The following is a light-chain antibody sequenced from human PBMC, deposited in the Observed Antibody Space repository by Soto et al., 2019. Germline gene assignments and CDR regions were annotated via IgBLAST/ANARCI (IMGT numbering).Light chain of an antibody. Sequence: AIRMTQSPSSLSASTGDRVTITCRASQGISSYLAWYQQKPGKAPKLLIYAASTLQSGVPPRFSGSGSGTDFTLTISCLQSEDFATYYCQQYYSYLPYTFGQGTRLEIK. CDR2: AAS. CDR1: QGISSY. CDR3: QQYYSYLPYT. V-gene: IGKV1-8*01. J-gene: IGKJ5*01.